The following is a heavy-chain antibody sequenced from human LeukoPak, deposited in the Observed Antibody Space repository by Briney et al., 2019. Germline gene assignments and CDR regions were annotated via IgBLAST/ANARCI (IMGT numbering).Heavy chain of an antibody. CDR1: GYTFTSYG. J-gene: IGHJ6*03. Sequence: GASVKVSCKASGYTFTSYGINWVRQAPGQGLEWMGWISAYNGKTNCAQKLQGRVTMTTDTSTSTVYMELRSLRSDDTAVYYCARGTISGQDYYYMDVWGKGTTVTVSS. V-gene: IGHV1-18*01. CDR3: ARGTISGQDYYYMDV. D-gene: IGHD2-15*01. CDR2: ISAYNGKT.